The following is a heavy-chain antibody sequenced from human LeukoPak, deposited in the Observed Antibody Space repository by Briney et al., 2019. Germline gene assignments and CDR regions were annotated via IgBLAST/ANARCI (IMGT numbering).Heavy chain of an antibody. J-gene: IGHJ5*02. CDR3: ADQSIAARHSIQFDP. V-gene: IGHV4-59*01. CDR1: GGSISSYY. D-gene: IGHD6-6*01. Sequence: SETLSLTCTVSGGSISSYYWSWIRQPPGKGLEWIGYIYYSGSITSNPSLKRRVTISLDTSKNQFSLKLSSVTAADTAVYYCADQSIAARHSIQFDPWGQGSLVPVSS. CDR2: IYYSGSI.